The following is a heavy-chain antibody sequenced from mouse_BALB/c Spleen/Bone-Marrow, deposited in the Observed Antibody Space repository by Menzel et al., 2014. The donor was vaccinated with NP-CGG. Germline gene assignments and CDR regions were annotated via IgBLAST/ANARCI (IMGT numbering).Heavy chain of an antibody. V-gene: IGHV14-3*02. CDR2: IDPALINT. CDR3: ARYRYYGSSYAMDY. D-gene: IGHD1-1*01. Sequence: LVESGAELVKPGASVKLSCTASGFNIKDTYMFWVKQRPDQGLECIGRIDPALINTKYDPKFQGKATIAADTSSNTAYLQLSSLTSEDTAVYYCARYRYYGSSYAMDYWGQGTSVTVSS. J-gene: IGHJ4*01. CDR1: GFNIKDTY.